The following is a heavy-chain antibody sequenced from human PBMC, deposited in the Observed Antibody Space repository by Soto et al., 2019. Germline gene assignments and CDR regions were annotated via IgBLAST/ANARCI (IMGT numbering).Heavy chain of an antibody. CDR2: IIPIFGTA. V-gene: IGHV1-69*13. J-gene: IGHJ4*02. Sequence: GASVKVSCKASGGTFSSYAISWVRQAPGQGLEWMGGIIPIFGTANYAQKFQGRVTITADESTSTAYMELSSLRSEDTAVYYCAADPLFTSYYYDSSGYYLRYWGQGTLVTVSS. CDR1: GGTFSSYA. D-gene: IGHD3-22*01. CDR3: AADPLFTSYYYDSSGYYLRY.